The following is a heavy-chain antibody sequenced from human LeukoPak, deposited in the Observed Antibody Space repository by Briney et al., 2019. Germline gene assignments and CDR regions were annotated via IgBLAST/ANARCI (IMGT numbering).Heavy chain of an antibody. V-gene: IGHV3-74*03. CDR3: ARDQRVTGRPDIDY. J-gene: IGHJ4*02. CDR1: GFTSRNHW. CDR2: ISSDGSST. Sequence: GGSLRLSCAASGFTSRNHWMHWVRQTPGKGLVWVSRISSDGSSTTYADSVKGRFTISRDNAKNTLHLQMNNLRAEDTAMYYCARDQRVTGRPDIDYWGQGTLVIVSS. D-gene: IGHD6-6*01.